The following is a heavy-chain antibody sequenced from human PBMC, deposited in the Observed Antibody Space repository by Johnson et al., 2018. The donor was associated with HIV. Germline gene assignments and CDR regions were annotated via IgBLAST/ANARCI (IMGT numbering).Heavy chain of an antibody. CDR3: TTDHDSSSWYHDAFDI. D-gene: IGHD6-13*01. CDR2: ISFDGSHK. CDR1: GFAFSNYG. J-gene: IGHJ3*02. V-gene: IGHV3-33*01. Sequence: QVQLVESGGGVVQPGRSLRLSCAASGFAFSNYGMHWVRQDPGKGLEWVAVISFDGSHKYYTDSVKGLSTISRDNSKNTLYLQMNSLKTEDTAVYYCTTDHDSSSWYHDAFDIWGQGTMVTVSS.